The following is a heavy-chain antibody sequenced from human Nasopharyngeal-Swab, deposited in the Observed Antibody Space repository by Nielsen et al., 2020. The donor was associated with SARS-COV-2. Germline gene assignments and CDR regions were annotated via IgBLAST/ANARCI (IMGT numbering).Heavy chain of an antibody. CDR2: IGTAGDT. D-gene: IGHD4-17*01. CDR1: GFPLSSYD. J-gene: IGHJ3*02. Sequence: GGSLRLSCAASGFPLSSYDMHWVRQATGKGLEWVSSIGTAGDTYYPGSVKGRFTISRENAKNSLYLQMNSLGAGDTAVYYCARGGQENGAEGAGAFDMWGQGTMVTVSS. V-gene: IGHV3-13*01. CDR3: ARGGQENGAEGAGAFDM.